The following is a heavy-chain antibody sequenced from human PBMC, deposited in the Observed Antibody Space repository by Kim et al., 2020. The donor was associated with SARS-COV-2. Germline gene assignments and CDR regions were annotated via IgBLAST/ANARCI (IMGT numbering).Heavy chain of an antibody. CDR1: GFTFSSYA. J-gene: IGHJ4*02. D-gene: IGHD2-2*01. CDR2: ISGSGGST. CDR3: AKNQGSTSWKWGSYFDY. Sequence: GGSLRLSCAASGFTFSSYAMSWVRQAPGKGLEWVSAISGSGGSTYYADSVKGRFTISRDNSKNTLYLQMNSLRAEDTAVYYCAKNQGSTSWKWGSYFDYWGQGTLVTVSS. V-gene: IGHV3-23*01.